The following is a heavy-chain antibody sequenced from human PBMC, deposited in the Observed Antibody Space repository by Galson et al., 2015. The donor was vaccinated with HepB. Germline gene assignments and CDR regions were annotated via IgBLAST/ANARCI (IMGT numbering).Heavy chain of an antibody. CDR1: GFTFGDYA. Sequence: SLRLSCAASGFTFGDYAMSWFRQAPGKGLEWVGFIRSKAYGGTTEYAASVKGRFTISRDDSKSIAYLQMNSLKTEDTAVYYCTRDYRRFGYSYAQFFWGQGTLVTVSS. V-gene: IGHV3-49*03. CDR3: TRDYRRFGYSYAQFF. D-gene: IGHD5-18*01. CDR2: IRSKAYGGTT. J-gene: IGHJ4*02.